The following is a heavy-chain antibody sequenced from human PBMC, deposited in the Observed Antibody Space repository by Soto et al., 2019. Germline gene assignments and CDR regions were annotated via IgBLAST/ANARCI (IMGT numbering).Heavy chain of an antibody. Sequence: SETLSVTCTGYGGSISRYYWSWIRQPLGKRLEWIGSSYYSGSTYYNSSLKSRVTISGDTSENQVSLKLRAVTAADTAVYYCARQVVDGTMTGTGRFDYWGQGSMVTVSS. CDR3: ARQVVDGTMTGTGRFDY. D-gene: IGHD3-10*01. CDR1: GGSISRYY. V-gene: IGHV4-59*05. CDR2: SYYSGST. J-gene: IGHJ4*02.